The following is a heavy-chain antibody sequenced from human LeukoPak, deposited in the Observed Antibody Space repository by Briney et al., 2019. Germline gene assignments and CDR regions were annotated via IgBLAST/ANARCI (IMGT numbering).Heavy chain of an antibody. V-gene: IGHV3-53*01. D-gene: IGHD7-27*01. Sequence: GALRLSCAASGFSRISDYMTLVRQAPGKGLEWVSTLYSSGNTYYADSVKGRFTVSRDNSKNTLFLEMSSLRAEDTAVYFCARGWGSFENWGQGTLVAVSS. CDR3: ARGWGSFEN. CDR1: GFSRISDY. J-gene: IGHJ4*02. CDR2: LYSSGNT.